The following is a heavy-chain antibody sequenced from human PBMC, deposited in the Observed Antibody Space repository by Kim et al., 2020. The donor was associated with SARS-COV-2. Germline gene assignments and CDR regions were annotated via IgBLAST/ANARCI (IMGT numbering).Heavy chain of an antibody. CDR2: IIPILGIA. CDR3: ARGETYYYGSGSYYKGTNYYYGMDV. D-gene: IGHD3-10*01. Sequence: SVKVSCKASGGTFSSYAISWVRQAPGQGLEWMGRIIPILGIANYAQKFQGRVTITADKSTSTAYMELSSLRSEDTAVYYCARGETYYYGSGSYYKGTNYYYGMDVWGQGTTVTVSS. CDR1: GGTFSSYA. J-gene: IGHJ6*02. V-gene: IGHV1-69*04.